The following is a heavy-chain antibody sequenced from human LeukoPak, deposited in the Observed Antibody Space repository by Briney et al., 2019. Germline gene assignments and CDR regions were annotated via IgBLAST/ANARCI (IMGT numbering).Heavy chain of an antibody. CDR2: IKQDGSEK. Sequence: GGSLRLSCAASGFTFSSCWMSWVRQAPGKGLEGVANIKQDGSEKYYVDSVKGRFTISRDNAKNSLYLQMNSLRVEDTAVYYCAKDPNGDYVGAFDSWGQGTMVTVSS. CDR1: GFTFSSCW. D-gene: IGHD4-17*01. J-gene: IGHJ3*02. CDR3: AKDPNGDYVGAFDS. V-gene: IGHV3-7*03.